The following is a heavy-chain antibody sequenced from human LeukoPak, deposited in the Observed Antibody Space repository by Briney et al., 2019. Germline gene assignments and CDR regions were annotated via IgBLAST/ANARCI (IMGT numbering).Heavy chain of an antibody. D-gene: IGHD3-22*01. CDR1: GGSISSGGYS. J-gene: IGHJ3*02. Sequence: PSETLPLTCAVSGGSISSGGYSWSWIRQPPGRCLEWIGYIFHTGNSYYNPSLKSRVAISVDRSKNQFSLKLSSVTAADTAVYYCARSLDSRFDIWGQGTMIIVSS. V-gene: IGHV4-30-2*01. CDR3: ARSLDSRFDI. CDR2: IFHTGNS.